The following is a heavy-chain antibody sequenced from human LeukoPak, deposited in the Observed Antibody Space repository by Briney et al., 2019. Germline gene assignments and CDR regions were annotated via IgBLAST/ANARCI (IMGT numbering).Heavy chain of an antibody. CDR3: ARDRAGGTYSALYFDY. J-gene: IGHJ4*02. CDR1: GFTFSSYG. Sequence: GGSLRLSCAASGFTFSSYGMHWVRQAPGKGLEWVAVIWYDGSNTYYEDSVKGRFTIFRDNSKNTLYLQMNSLRAEDTAVYYCARDRAGGTYSALYFDYWGQGPLVTVSS. D-gene: IGHD1-26*01. CDR2: IWYDGSNT. V-gene: IGHV3-33*08.